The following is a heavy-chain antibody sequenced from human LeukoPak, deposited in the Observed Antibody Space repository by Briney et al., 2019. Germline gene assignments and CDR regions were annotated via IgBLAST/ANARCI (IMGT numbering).Heavy chain of an antibody. CDR2: ISYDGGNK. CDR3: XXXXMTLVGAQIDF. J-gene: IGHJ4*02. CDR1: GFTFSNYA. D-gene: IGHD1-26*01. Sequence: XXXXXCXAPGFTFSNYAMHWVRQTPGKGPEWVAVISYDGGNKYYADSVKGRFTISRDNYKNTLFLQMKRLRGDDTTVCYXXXXXMTLVGAQIDFWGQGTLVTVSS. V-gene: IGHV3-30*04.